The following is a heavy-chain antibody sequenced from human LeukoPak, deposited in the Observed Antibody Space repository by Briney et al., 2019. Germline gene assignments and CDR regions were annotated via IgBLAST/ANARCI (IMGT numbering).Heavy chain of an antibody. Sequence: SETLSLTCSVSPRSISGYYWSWIRQSPGKGLEWIGNVFYSGTTNYNPSLESRVTISVDTPNNQFSLSLTSVTAADTATYLCARVSLYISYFDMDVWGKGTTVTVSS. V-gene: IGHV4-59*12. CDR2: VFYSGTT. J-gene: IGHJ6*03. CDR3: ARVSLYISYFDMDV. CDR1: PRSISGYY. D-gene: IGHD5/OR15-5a*01.